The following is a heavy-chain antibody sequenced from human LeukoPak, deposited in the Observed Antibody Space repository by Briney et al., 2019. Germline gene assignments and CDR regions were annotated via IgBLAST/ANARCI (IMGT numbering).Heavy chain of an antibody. CDR1: GFTFSSYG. J-gene: IGHJ6*03. Sequence: GGSLRLSCAASGFTFSSYGMHWVRQAPGKGLEWVAFIRYDGTNKYYAESVKGRFTISRDNSKNTLYVQMNSLRAEDTAVYYCARTTEGYARGPGYSYYYYMDVWGKGTTVTISS. D-gene: IGHD5-12*01. V-gene: IGHV3-30*02. CDR2: IRYDGTNK. CDR3: ARTTEGYARGPGYSYYYYMDV.